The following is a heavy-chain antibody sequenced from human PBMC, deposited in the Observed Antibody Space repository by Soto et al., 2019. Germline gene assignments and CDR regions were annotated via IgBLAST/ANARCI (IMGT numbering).Heavy chain of an antibody. J-gene: IGHJ6*02. Sequence: QVQVVQSGAEVKKPGSSVKVSCKVSGDTFTNFAISWVRQAPGQGLEWMGGIIPMFDTPHYAQNFRGRATITADGSTTTAYMELNSLRSADTAVYYCAAGGHNDGYNYYHGMDVWGQGTTVTVS. D-gene: IGHD5-18*01. CDR1: GDTFTNFA. CDR2: IIPMFDTP. CDR3: AAGGHNDGYNYYHGMDV. V-gene: IGHV1-69*19.